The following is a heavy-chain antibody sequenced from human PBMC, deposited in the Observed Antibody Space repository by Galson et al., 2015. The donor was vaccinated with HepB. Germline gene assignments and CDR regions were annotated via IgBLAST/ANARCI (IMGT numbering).Heavy chain of an antibody. CDR2: ISYDGSNK. J-gene: IGHJ6*02. V-gene: IGHV3-30-3*01. CDR3: ARGLYYDFWSGYYPYYYYGMDV. D-gene: IGHD3-3*01. CDR1: GFTFSSYA. Sequence: SLRLSCAASGFTFSSYAMHWVRQAPGKGLEWVAVISYDGSNKYYADSVKGRFTISRDNSKNTLYLQMNSLRAEDTAVYYCARGLYYDFWSGYYPYYYYGMDVWGQGTTVTVSS.